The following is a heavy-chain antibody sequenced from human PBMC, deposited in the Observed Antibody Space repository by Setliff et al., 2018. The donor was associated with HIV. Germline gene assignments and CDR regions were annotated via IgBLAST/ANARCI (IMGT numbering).Heavy chain of an antibody. J-gene: IGHJ5*02. D-gene: IGHD3-10*01. CDR3: ARDLADGSGSHNWFDP. V-gene: IGHV4-38-2*02. CDR1: GYSISSGYY. Sequence: SETLSLTCAVSGYSISSGYYWGWIRQPPGKGLEWIGSIYHSGSTYYNPSLKSRVTISVDTSKNQFSLKLSSVTAADTAVYYCARDLADGSGSHNWFDPWGQGTLVTVSS. CDR2: IYHSGST.